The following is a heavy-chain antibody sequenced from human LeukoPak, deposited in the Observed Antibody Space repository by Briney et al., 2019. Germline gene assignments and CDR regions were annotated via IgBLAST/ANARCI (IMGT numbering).Heavy chain of an antibody. D-gene: IGHD3-10*01. CDR1: GGSISSSSYY. CDR2: IYYSGST. Sequence: PSETLSLTCTVSGGSISSSSYYWGWIRQPPGKGLEWIGNIYYSGSTYYNPSLKSRVTISGDTSKNQFSLRLSSVTAADTAVFYCARVATLRGHYWYFDLWGRGTLVTVSS. V-gene: IGHV4-39*07. J-gene: IGHJ2*01. CDR3: ARVATLRGHYWYFDL.